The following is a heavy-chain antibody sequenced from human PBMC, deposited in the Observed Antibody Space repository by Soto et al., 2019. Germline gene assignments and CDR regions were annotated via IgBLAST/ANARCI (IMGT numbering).Heavy chain of an antibody. Sequence: SVKVSCKGSGGTFSSYAISWVRQAPGQGLEWMGGIIPIFGTANYAQKFQGRVTITADESTSTAYMELSSLRSEDTAVYYCASPPGGIVVVPAADDAFDIWGQGTMVTVSS. CDR3: ASPPGGIVVVPAADDAFDI. D-gene: IGHD2-2*01. CDR2: IIPIFGTA. V-gene: IGHV1-69*13. CDR1: GGTFSSYA. J-gene: IGHJ3*02.